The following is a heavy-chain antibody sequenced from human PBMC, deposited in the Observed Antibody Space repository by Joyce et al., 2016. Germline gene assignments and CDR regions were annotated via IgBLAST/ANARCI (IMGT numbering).Heavy chain of an antibody. CDR1: GYAFSTYG. J-gene: IGHJ4*02. D-gene: IGHD3-3*01. CDR2: IYPGDSDT. CDR3: ARGSPDDFWSGYYHFFDF. V-gene: IGHV5-51*01. Sequence: EVQLVQSGAEVKKLGESLNISCQTSGYAFSTYGIAWVRQIPGKGLEWIGVIYPGDSDTRYSPSFPGQGTISVDKSISAAYLRGSSLKASDTAIYFCARGSPDDFWSGYYHFFDFWGQGTLVTVSS.